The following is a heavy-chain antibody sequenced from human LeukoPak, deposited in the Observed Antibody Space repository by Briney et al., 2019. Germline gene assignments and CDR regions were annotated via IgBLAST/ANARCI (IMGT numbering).Heavy chain of an antibody. CDR2: INPNSGGT. Sequence: ASVKVSCKASGYTFTSYDINWVRQATGQGLEWMGWINPNSGGTNYAQKFQGRVTMTRDTSISTAYMELSRLRSDDTAVYYCARDNTMVRGVIYYYYYMDVWGKGTTVTISS. CDR3: ARDNTMVRGVIYYYYYMDV. V-gene: IGHV1-2*02. J-gene: IGHJ6*03. D-gene: IGHD3-10*01. CDR1: GYTFTSYD.